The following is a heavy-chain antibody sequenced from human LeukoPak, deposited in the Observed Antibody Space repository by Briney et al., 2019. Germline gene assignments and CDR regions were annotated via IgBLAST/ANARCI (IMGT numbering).Heavy chain of an antibody. CDR1: GFTFSSYA. CDR3: ASSGYSYVSPNYYGMDV. CDR2: ISGSGGST. V-gene: IGHV3-23*01. D-gene: IGHD5-18*01. J-gene: IGHJ6*02. Sequence: GGSLRLSCAASGFTFSSYAMSWVRQAPGKGLEWVSAISGSGGSTYYADSVKGRFTISRDNSKNTLYLQMNSLRAEDTAVYYCASSGYSYVSPNYYGMDVWGQGTTVTVSS.